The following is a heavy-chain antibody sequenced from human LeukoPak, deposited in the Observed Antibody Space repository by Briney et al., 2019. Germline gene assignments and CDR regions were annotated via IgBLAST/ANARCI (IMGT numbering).Heavy chain of an antibody. Sequence: GESLKISCQGSGYTFTSYWIGWVGQMPGKGLEWMGIIYLGDFDTRYSPSFQGQVTISADKSISTAYLQWSSLKASDTAMYYCARIYCSGGSCFSYYFDYWGQGTLVTVSS. V-gene: IGHV5-51*01. CDR1: GYTFTSYW. D-gene: IGHD2-15*01. J-gene: IGHJ4*02. CDR3: ARIYCSGGSCFSYYFDY. CDR2: IYLGDFDT.